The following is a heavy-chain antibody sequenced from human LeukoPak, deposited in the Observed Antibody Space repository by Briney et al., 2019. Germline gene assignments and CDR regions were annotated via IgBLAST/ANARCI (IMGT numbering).Heavy chain of an antibody. CDR1: GFTFTTYW. CDR2: IKTDGSET. Sequence: GGSLRLPCAASGFTFTTYWMSWVRQAPGKGLEWVANIKTDGSETYYVDSVKGRFTISRDNAENSLYVQMNSLRVEDTAVYYCARGGYYYYFWGQGTLVTVSS. J-gene: IGHJ4*02. V-gene: IGHV3-7*05. CDR3: ARGGYYYYF. D-gene: IGHD5-12*01.